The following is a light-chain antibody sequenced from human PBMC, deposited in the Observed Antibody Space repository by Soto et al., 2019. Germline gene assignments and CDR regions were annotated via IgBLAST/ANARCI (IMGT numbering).Light chain of an antibody. V-gene: IGLV6-57*01. CDR3: QSYDADILI. J-gene: IGLJ2*01. CDR2: EDD. Sequence: NFMLTQPHSVSGSPGKTVTISCTRSSGNIVSNYVQWYQQRPGSSPTTVIFEDDDRPSGVPDRFSASLDTPTNSASLTISGLKPEDEADYYCQSYDADILIFGGGTKLTVL. CDR1: SGNIVSNY.